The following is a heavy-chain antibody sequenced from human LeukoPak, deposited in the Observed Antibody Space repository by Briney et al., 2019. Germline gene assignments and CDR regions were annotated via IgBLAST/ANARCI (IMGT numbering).Heavy chain of an antibody. J-gene: IGHJ5*02. V-gene: IGHV1-2*02. CDR3: AREGRFYDFWSGSRLNWFDP. D-gene: IGHD3-3*01. Sequence: ASVKVSCKASGYTFTGYYMHWVRQAPGQGLEWMGWINPNSGGTNYAQKFQGRVTMTRDTSISTAYMELSRLRSDDTAVYYCAREGRFYDFWSGSRLNWFDPWGQGTLVTVSS. CDR1: GYTFTGYY. CDR2: INPNSGGT.